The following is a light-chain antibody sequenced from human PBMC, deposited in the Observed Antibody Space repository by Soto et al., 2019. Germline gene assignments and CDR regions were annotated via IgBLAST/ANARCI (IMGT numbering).Light chain of an antibody. J-gene: IGKJ2*01. CDR1: QSVSSSY. Sequence: EIVLTQSPGTLSLSPGERATLSCRASQSVSSSYLAWYQQKPGQAPRLLIYDASSRATSVPYRFRGIGSGTDFTITISRLEPEDTAVYFCQQYGSSPYTFGQGTKLEIK. CDR3: QQYGSSPYT. V-gene: IGKV3-20*01. CDR2: DAS.